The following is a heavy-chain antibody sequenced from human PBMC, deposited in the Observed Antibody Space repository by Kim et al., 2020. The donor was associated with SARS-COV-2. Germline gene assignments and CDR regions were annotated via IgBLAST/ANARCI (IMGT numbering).Heavy chain of an antibody. D-gene: IGHD1-1*01. V-gene: IGHV3-23*01. J-gene: IGHJ4*02. Sequence: GGSLRLSCAASGFTFSSYAMSWVRQAPGKGLEWVSAISGSGGSTYYADSVKGRFTISRDNSKNTLYLQMNSLRAEDTAVYYCAKDEGGIRVARNPFDYWGQGTLVTVSS. CDR2: ISGSGGST. CDR3: AKDEGGIRVARNPFDY. CDR1: GFTFSSYA.